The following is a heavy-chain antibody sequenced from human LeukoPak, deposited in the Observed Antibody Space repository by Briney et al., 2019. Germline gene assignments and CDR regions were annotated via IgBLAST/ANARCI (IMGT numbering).Heavy chain of an antibody. CDR1: GYTFTSYY. CDR2: INPNSGGT. J-gene: IGHJ6*03. CDR3: ARDQTRAYYDILTGLNTYYYYMDV. Sequence: ASVKVSCKASGYTFTSYYMHWVRQAPGQGLEWMGWINPNSGGTNYAQKFQGRVTMTRDTSISTAYMELSRLRSDDTAVYYCARDQTRAYYDILTGLNTYYYYMDVWGKGTTVTVSS. V-gene: IGHV1-2*02. D-gene: IGHD3-9*01.